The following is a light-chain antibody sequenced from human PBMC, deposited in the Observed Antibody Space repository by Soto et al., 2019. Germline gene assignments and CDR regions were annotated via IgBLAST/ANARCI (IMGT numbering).Light chain of an antibody. CDR1: PSLLHSNGYNY. CDR2: LGS. Sequence: DIVMTQSPLSLPVTPGEPASISCRSRPSLLHSNGYNYLDWYLQKPGQSPQLLIYLGSNRASGVPDRFSGSGSGTDFTLKISRVEAEDVGVYYCMQALQTRTFGQGTKV. V-gene: IGKV2-28*01. J-gene: IGKJ1*01. CDR3: MQALQTRT.